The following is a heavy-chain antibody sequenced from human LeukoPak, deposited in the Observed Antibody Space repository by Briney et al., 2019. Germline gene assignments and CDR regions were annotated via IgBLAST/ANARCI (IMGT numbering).Heavy chain of an antibody. CDR3: ARLDGYSYGIDY. J-gene: IGHJ4*02. Sequence: GGSLRLSCAASGFTVSSNYMSWVRQAPGKGLEWVSVIYSGGSTYYADSVKGRFTISRDNSKNTLYLQMNSLRADDTAVYYCARLDGYSYGIDYWGQGTLVTVSS. CDR2: IYSGGST. CDR1: GFTVSSNY. V-gene: IGHV3-53*01. D-gene: IGHD5-18*01.